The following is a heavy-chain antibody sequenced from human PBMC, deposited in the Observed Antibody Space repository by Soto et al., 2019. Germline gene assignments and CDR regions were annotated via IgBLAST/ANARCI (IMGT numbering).Heavy chain of an antibody. CDR3: AKDIRRYSNVPHYFDY. J-gene: IGHJ4*02. Sequence: EVQLVESGGGLVQPGRSLRLSCAASGFTFDDYAMHWVRQAPGKGLEWVSGISWNSGSIGYADSVKGRFTISRDNAKNSLYLQMNSLRAEDTALYYCAKDIRRYSNVPHYFDYWGQGTLVTVSS. CDR2: ISWNSGSI. D-gene: IGHD4-4*01. V-gene: IGHV3-9*01. CDR1: GFTFDDYA.